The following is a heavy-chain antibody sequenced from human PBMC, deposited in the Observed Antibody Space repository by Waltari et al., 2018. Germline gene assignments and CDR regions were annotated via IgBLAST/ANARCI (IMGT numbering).Heavy chain of an antibody. D-gene: IGHD3-16*02. CDR1: GFTFNSYA. CDR3: ARNYRVG. Sequence: QVHLVESGGGVVQPGRSLTLSCAASGFTFNSYAMHCVRQTPGKGLEWVAAISYDSENIYDADSVKGRFAISRDNSKNIVYLQMNNLETDDTAVYYCARNYRVGWGQGTLVTVSS. J-gene: IGHJ4*02. CDR2: ISYDSENI. V-gene: IGHV3-30*09.